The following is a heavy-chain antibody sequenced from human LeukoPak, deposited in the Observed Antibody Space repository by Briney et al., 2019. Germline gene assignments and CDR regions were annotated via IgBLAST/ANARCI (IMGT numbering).Heavy chain of an antibody. D-gene: IGHD3-10*01. J-gene: IGHJ4*02. Sequence: GGSLRPSCEASGFPFGSYAMPWVGKAPGKGLEWVPFIRYDGSNKFYADSVKGRFTISRDNSKNTLYLQMNSLRVEDTAVYYCAKDLYGSGSYQIRLFDYWGQGTLVTVSS. V-gene: IGHV3-30*02. CDR1: GFPFGSYA. CDR3: AKDLYGSGSYQIRLFDY. CDR2: IRYDGSNK.